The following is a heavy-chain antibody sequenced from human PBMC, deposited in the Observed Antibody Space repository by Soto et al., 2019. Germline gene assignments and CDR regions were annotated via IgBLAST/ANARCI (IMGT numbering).Heavy chain of an antibody. CDR1: GFSLRGYW. Sequence: GGSLRLSCGAYGFSLRGYWMHWVRQAPGKGLVWISRFGTDENYTDYAESVKGRFTIARDNAKNTVYLQMNNLRAEDTAVYYCARGKELGVVRYGMDVWGQGTTVTVSS. CDR3: ARGKELGVVRYGMDV. D-gene: IGHD3-3*01. CDR2: FGTDENYT. V-gene: IGHV3-74*01. J-gene: IGHJ6*02.